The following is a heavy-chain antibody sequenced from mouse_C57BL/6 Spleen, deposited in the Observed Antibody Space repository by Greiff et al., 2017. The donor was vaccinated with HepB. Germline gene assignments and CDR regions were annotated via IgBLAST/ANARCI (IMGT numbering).Heavy chain of an antibody. CDR2: ISDGGSYT. Sequence: EVQRVESGGGLVKPGGSLKLSCAASGFTFSSYAMSWVRQTLEKRLEWVATISDGGSYTYYPDNVKGRFTISRDNAKNNLYLQMSHLKSEDTAMYYCARRDGNYVFAYWGQGTLVTVSA. D-gene: IGHD2-1*01. CDR3: ARRDGNYVFAY. V-gene: IGHV5-4*01. CDR1: GFTFSSYA. J-gene: IGHJ3*01.